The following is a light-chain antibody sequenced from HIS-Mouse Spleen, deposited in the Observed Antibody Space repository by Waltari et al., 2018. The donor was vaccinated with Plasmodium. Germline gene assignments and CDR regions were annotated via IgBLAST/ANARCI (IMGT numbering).Light chain of an antibody. CDR2: GAS. CDR3: QQYNNWPRGT. CDR1: QSVSSN. Sequence: EIVMTQSPATLSVSPGERATLSCRASQSVSSNLAWYQQKPGQAPRLLIYGASPRATGIPARFSGSGSGTEFTLTISSMKSEDFAVYYCQQYNNWPRGTFGQGTKVEIK. V-gene: IGKV3-15*01. J-gene: IGKJ1*01.